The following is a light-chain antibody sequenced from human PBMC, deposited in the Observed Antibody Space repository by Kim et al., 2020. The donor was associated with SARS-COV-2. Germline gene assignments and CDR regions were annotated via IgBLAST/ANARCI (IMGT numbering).Light chain of an antibody. J-gene: IGLJ1*01. CDR2: EVS. Sequence: GQLLPVTWTGTSSDVDYYNSVSWYQRHPGKAPKLSMYEVSGRASGVSSRFSGSRSGNAASLTISGLRAEDEADYYCSSHTTSSTYVFGSGTRVTVL. CDR3: SSHTTSSTYV. CDR1: SSDVDYYNS. V-gene: IGLV2-14*01.